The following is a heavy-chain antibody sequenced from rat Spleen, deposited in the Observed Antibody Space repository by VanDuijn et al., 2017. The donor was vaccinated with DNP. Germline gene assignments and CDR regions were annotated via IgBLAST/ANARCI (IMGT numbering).Heavy chain of an antibody. V-gene: IGHV5-31*01. J-gene: IGHJ2*01. Sequence: EVQLVESGGDLVQPGGSLKLSCIASGFTFNNYYMTWIRQVPGTGLEWVATISTSGSRTYYPDSVKGQFTLSRDNAKSSLYLQMNSLKSEDTATYYCARQTDGGYSPWYFDYWGQGVMVTVSS. CDR1: GFTFNNYY. D-gene: IGHD1-11*01. CDR2: ISTSGSRT. CDR3: ARQTDGGYSPWYFDY.